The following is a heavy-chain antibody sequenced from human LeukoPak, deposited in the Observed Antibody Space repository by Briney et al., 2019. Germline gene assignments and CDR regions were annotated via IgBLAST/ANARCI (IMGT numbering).Heavy chain of an antibody. CDR2: IYYSGST. CDR3: ARGAGYNAYYFDY. J-gene: IGHJ4*02. Sequence: SETLSLTCTVSGGSVSSYYWSWIRQPPGKGLEWIGNIYYSGSTNYNPSLKSRVTISVDTSKNQFSLRLSSVTAADTAVYYCARGAGYNAYYFDYWGQGTLVTVSS. D-gene: IGHD5-24*01. V-gene: IGHV4-59*02. CDR1: GGSVSSYY.